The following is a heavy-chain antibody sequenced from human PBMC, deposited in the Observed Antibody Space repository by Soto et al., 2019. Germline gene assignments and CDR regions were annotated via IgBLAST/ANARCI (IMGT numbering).Heavy chain of an antibody. V-gene: IGHV3-30*02. CDR3: AKDRDSSSWYMWNWFDP. D-gene: IGHD6-13*01. J-gene: IGHJ5*02. CDR2: IRFDGTDG. CDR1: KSISTGYG. Sequence: GGSLRLSCAASKSISTGYGIHWVRQTPGKGLEWVAVIRFDGTDGHYADSVKGRFTISRDNSKNMLYLQMNSLRVEDTALYYCAKDRDSSSWYMWNWFDPWGQGTLVTVSS.